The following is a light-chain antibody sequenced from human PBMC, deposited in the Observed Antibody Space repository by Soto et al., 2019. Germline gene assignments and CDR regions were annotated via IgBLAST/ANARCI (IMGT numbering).Light chain of an antibody. V-gene: IGKV1-33*01. CDR1: HDIINY. CDR3: QQYDNLLVT. Sequence: DIQMTQSPSSLSASVGDRVTITCQASHDIINYLNWFHQKPGEAPKLLIFDAFKLETGVPSRFSGSGSGTDFTLTISSLQPEDIATYYCQQYDNLLVTFGGGTKVEIK. CDR2: DAF. J-gene: IGKJ4*01.